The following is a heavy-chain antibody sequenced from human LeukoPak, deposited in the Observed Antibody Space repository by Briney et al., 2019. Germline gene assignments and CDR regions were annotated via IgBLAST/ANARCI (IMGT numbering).Heavy chain of an antibody. Sequence: PGRSLRLSCAASGFTFSSYAMHWVRQAPGKGLEGVAVISYDGSNKYYVDSVKGRFTISRDNSKHTLYLQMNSLRAEDTAVYYCARDKFLGFGELVWGNYYYYGMDVWGKGTTVSVSS. CDR3: ARDKFLGFGELVWGNYYYYGMDV. CDR2: ISYDGSNK. V-gene: IGHV3-30-3*01. J-gene: IGHJ6*04. CDR1: GFTFSSYA. D-gene: IGHD3-10*01.